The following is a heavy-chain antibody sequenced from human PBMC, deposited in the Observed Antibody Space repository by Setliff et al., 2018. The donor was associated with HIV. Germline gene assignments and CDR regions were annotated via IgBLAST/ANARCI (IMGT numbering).Heavy chain of an antibody. CDR2: IYTSGST. V-gene: IGHV4-61*02. J-gene: IGHJ4*02. Sequence: SETLSLTCTVSGGSISSGSYYWSWIRQPAGKGLEWIGRIYTSGSTNYSPSLKSRVSMSVDTSKNQFSLKLNSVTAADTAVYHCARLSSYRSSSYYFDYWGQGALVTVSS. CDR1: GGSISSGSYY. CDR3: ARLSSYRSSSYYFDY. D-gene: IGHD6-6*01.